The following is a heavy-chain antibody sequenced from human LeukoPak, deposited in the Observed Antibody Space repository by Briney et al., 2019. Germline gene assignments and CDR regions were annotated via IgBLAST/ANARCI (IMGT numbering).Heavy chain of an antibody. D-gene: IGHD2-15*01. CDR1: GDSFNLYY. CDR3: ARDRRIDWFFDV. CDR2: IHHSGST. J-gene: IGHJ2*01. Sequence: SETLSLTCTVSGDSFNLYYWSWIRQPPGGGLEWIGYIHHSGSTKYNPSLQSRVTISVDTSKNHFSLDVRSVTAADTAVYFCARDRRIDWFFDVWGRGALVTVSS. V-gene: IGHV4-59*01.